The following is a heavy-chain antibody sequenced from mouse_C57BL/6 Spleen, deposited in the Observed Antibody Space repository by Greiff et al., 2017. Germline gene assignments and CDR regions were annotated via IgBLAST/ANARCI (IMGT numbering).Heavy chain of an antibody. CDR3: APYDYDDYFDY. V-gene: IGHV1-26*01. Sequence: VQLQQSGSELVKPGASVKISCKASGYTFTDYYMNWVKQSHGKSLEWIGDINPNNGGTSYNQKFKGKATLTVDKSSSTAYMELRSLTSEDSAVYYCAPYDYDDYFDYWGQGTTLTVSS. J-gene: IGHJ2*01. CDR2: INPNNGGT. D-gene: IGHD2-4*01. CDR1: GYTFTDYY.